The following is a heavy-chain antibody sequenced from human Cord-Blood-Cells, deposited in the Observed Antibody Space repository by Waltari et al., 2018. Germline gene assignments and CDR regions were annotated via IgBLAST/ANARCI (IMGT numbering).Heavy chain of an antibody. D-gene: IGHD3-22*01. Sequence: QVQLQQWGAGLLKPSETLSLTCAVYGGSFSGYYWSWIRQPPGKGLEWIGEINHSGSTNYNPSLKSRVTISVDTSKNQFSLKLSSVTAADTAVCYCARGRGNDSSGYYYVDYWGQGTLVTVSS. J-gene: IGHJ4*02. CDR2: INHSGST. CDR3: ARGRGNDSSGYYYVDY. CDR1: GGSFSGYY. V-gene: IGHV4-34*01.